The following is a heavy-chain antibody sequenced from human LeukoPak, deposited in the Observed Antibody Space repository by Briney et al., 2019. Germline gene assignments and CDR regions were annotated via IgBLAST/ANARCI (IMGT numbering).Heavy chain of an antibody. Sequence: GGSLRLSCAASGFTFSSYWMSWVRQAPGKGLEWVANIKEDGSEKYYVDSVKGRFTISRDNAKNSLYLQMNSLRAEDTAVYYCAKEHSGSYLPDFDYWGQGTLVTVSS. CDR1: GFTFSSYW. D-gene: IGHD1-26*01. V-gene: IGHV3-7*01. CDR3: AKEHSGSYLPDFDY. J-gene: IGHJ4*02. CDR2: IKEDGSEK.